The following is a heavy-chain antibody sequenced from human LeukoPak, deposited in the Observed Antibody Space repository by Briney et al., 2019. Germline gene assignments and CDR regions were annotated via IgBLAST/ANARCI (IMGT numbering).Heavy chain of an antibody. CDR2: INHSGST. CDR3: ARGRGLYNWNYYWFDP. J-gene: IGHJ5*02. CDR1: GGSFSGYC. Sequence: SETLSLTCAVYGGSFSGYCWSWIRQPPGKGLEWIGEINHSGSTNYNPSLKSRVTISVDTSKNQFSLKLSSVTAADTAVYYCARGRGLYNWNYYWFDPWGQGTLVTVSS. D-gene: IGHD1-7*01. V-gene: IGHV4-34*01.